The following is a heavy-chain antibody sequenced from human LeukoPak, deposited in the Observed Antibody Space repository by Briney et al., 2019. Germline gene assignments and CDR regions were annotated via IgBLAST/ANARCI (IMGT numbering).Heavy chain of an antibody. CDR3: ARGPPFRVVPAFSSRRWFDP. Sequence: PSETLSLTCTVSGGSISSSSYYWGWIRQPPGKGLEWIGSIYYSGSTNYNPSLKSRVTISVDTSKNQFSLKLSSVTAADTAVYYCARGPPFRVVPAFSSRRWFDPWGQGTLVTVSS. V-gene: IGHV4-39*07. J-gene: IGHJ5*02. D-gene: IGHD2-2*01. CDR2: IYYSGST. CDR1: GGSISSSSYY.